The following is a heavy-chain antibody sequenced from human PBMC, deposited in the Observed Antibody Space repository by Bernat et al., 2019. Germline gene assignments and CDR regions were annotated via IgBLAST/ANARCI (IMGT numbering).Heavy chain of an antibody. V-gene: IGHV3-33*01. CDR1: GFIFSSYG. Sequence: QVQLVESGGGVVQPGRSLRLSCAASGFIFSSYGMHWVRQAPGKGLGWVAVIWYDGSNKYYADSVKGRFTISRDSSKNTLYLQMNSLRAEDTAVYYCARSTEWAVAIEYYYYYYGMDVWGQGTTVTVSS. CDR3: ARSTEWAVAIEYYYYYYGMDV. D-gene: IGHD6-19*01. CDR2: IWYDGSNK. J-gene: IGHJ6*02.